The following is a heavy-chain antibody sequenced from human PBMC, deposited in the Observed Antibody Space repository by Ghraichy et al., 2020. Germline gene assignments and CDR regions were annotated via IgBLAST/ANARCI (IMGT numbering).Heavy chain of an antibody. CDR2: INWNGGST. Sequence: GGSLRLSCAASGFTFDDYGMSWVRQAPGKGLEWVSGINWNGGSTGYADSVKGRFTISRDNAKNSLYLQMNSLRAEDTALYHCARGPYSSSSFPFDYWGQGTLVTVSS. J-gene: IGHJ4*02. D-gene: IGHD6-6*01. CDR1: GFTFDDYG. V-gene: IGHV3-20*01. CDR3: ARGPYSSSSFPFDY.